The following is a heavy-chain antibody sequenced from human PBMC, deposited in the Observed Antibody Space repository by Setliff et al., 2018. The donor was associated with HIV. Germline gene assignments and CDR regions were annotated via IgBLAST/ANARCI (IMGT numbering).Heavy chain of an antibody. Sequence: ASVKVSCKASGYSFINYGISWVRQAPGQGPEWMGWISPYTGNTDYAPRLLGRVAMTTDTSTSTAYLELRSLTTDDTATYYCARPLTASYNFWGDAFAIWGQGTMVTVSS. V-gene: IGHV1-18*01. J-gene: IGHJ3*02. CDR3: ARPLTASYNFWGDAFAI. CDR2: ISPYTGNT. CDR1: GYSFINYG. D-gene: IGHD3-3*01.